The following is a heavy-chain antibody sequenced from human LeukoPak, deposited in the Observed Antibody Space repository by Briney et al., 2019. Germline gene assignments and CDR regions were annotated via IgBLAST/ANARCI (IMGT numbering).Heavy chain of an antibody. CDR2: LYGSGST. D-gene: IGHD3-16*01. CDR3: ARDSFGSATFGRFDP. J-gene: IGHJ5*02. V-gene: IGHV4-4*07. CDR1: GGSVSSCY. Sequence: SETLSLTCTVSGGSVSSCYWSWIRQPAGKALEWIGRLYGSGSTIYNPSLESRLTMSLDTSKNQFSLNLSSVTAADTAVYYCARDSFGSATFGRFDPWGQGILVTVSS.